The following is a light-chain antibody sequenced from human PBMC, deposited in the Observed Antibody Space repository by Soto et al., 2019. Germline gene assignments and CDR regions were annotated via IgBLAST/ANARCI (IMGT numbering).Light chain of an antibody. CDR3: QQRYSTPLT. Sequence: DIQMTQSPSSLSASVGDIVTITCRASQSISSYLNWYQQKPGKAPKLLIYAASSLQSGVPSRFSGSGSGTDFTLTISSLQPEDFATYYCQQRYSTPLTFGGGTKVDIK. CDR2: AAS. CDR1: QSISSY. J-gene: IGKJ4*01. V-gene: IGKV1-39*01.